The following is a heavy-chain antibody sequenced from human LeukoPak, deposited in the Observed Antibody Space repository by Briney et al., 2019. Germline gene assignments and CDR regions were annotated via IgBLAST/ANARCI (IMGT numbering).Heavy chain of an antibody. D-gene: IGHD2-21*02. CDR2: IYYSGST. CDR1: GFTFSSYE. CDR3: ARWDEGDCYFDY. Sequence: PGGSLRLSCAASGFTFSSYEMNWVRQPPGKGLEWIGSIYYSGSTYYNPSLKSRVTISVDTSKNQFSLKLSSVTAADTAVYYCARWDEGDCYFDYWGQGTLVTVSS. J-gene: IGHJ4*02. V-gene: IGHV4-39*07.